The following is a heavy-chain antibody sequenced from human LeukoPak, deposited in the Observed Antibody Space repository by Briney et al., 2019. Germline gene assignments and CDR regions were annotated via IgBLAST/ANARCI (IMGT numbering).Heavy chain of an antibody. J-gene: IGHJ4*02. D-gene: IGHD3-22*01. Sequence: ASVKVSCKASGSTFTSYYMHWVRQAPGQGLEWMGIINPSGGSTSYAQKFQGRVTMTRDTSTSTVYMELSSLRSEDTAVYYCARDLNYYDSSGYYSGFDYWGQGTLVTVSS. V-gene: IGHV1-46*01. CDR1: GSTFTSYY. CDR2: INPSGGST. CDR3: ARDLNYYDSSGYYSGFDY.